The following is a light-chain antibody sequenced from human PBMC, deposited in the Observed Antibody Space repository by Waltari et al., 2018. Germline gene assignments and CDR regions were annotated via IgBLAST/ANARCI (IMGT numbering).Light chain of an antibody. CDR2: EAS. Sequence: EIVLTQSPGTLSLSPGERATLPCRASQSLSIYLAWYQQKVGQPPSLPIYEASSRATGIPDRFSGSGSGTDFSLTISRLEPEDFAVYYCQKYGTLPATFGQGTKVEIK. J-gene: IGKJ1*01. CDR3: QKYGTLPAT. V-gene: IGKV3-20*01. CDR1: QSLSIY.